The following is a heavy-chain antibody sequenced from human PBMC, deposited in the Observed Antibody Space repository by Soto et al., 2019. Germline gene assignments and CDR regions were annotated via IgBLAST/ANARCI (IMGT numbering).Heavy chain of an antibody. CDR3: YYYMDV. V-gene: IGHV3-11*01. J-gene: IGHJ6*03. CDR2: MSGSGITI. Sequence: QVQLVETGGGLVKPGGSLRLSCAASGFAFKEYSMTWIRQAPGKGLEWVSLMSGSGITIHYADSMKGRFTISRDNAKNSLFLQMDSLRADDTAVYGDYYYMDVWGKGTTVTVSS. CDR1: GFAFKEYS.